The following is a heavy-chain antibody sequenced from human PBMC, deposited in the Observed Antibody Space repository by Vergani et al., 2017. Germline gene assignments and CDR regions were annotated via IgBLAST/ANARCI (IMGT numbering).Heavy chain of an antibody. Sequence: EVQLVESGGGLVQPGGSLRLSCAASGITFSSHWMTWVRQAPGKGLECVANIKQDGSEKYYVDSVKGRFSISRDNAKNSLYLHMNSLRAEDTAVYYCARDQVVVTGILDYWGQGALVTVSS. CDR3: ARDQVVVTGILDY. CDR1: GITFSSHW. V-gene: IGHV3-7*01. CDR2: IKQDGSEK. J-gene: IGHJ4*02. D-gene: IGHD2-21*02.